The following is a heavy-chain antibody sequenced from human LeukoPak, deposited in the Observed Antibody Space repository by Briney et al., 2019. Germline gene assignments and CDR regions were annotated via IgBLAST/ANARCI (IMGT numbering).Heavy chain of an antibody. D-gene: IGHD3-22*01. Sequence: GGSLRLSCAAYRFTFSSYAMSWVRQAPGKGLEWISAISGSGGSTYYADSVKGRFTISRDNSKNTLYLQMNSLRAEDTAVYYCAKRRGIYDSSGYQDYWGPGTLVTVSS. CDR2: ISGSGGST. CDR3: AKRRGIYDSSGYQDY. CDR1: RFTFSSYA. V-gene: IGHV3-23*01. J-gene: IGHJ4*02.